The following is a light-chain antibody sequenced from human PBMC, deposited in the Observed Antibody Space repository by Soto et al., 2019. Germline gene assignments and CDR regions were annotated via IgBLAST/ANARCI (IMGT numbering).Light chain of an antibody. CDR2: GAS. Sequence: EIVLTQSPGTLSLSPGERATLSCRASQSVSSSYLAWYQQKHGQAPRLLIYGASSRATGIPDRFSGSGSGTDFTLTISRREPEDFAVYYCQQYGSSQTFGQGTKVEIK. CDR3: QQYGSSQT. CDR1: QSVSSSY. V-gene: IGKV3-20*01. J-gene: IGKJ1*01.